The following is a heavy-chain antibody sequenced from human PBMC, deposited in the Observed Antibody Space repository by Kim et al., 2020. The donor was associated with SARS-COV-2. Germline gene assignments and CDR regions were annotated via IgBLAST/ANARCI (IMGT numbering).Heavy chain of an antibody. J-gene: IGHJ5*02. CDR2: IIPIFGTA. Sequence: SVKVSCKASGGTFSSYAISWVRQAPGQGLEWMGGIIPIFGTANYAQKFQGRVTITADKSTSTAYMELSSLRSEDTAVYYFARGYAAGTITGWSSYNWFDPWGQETLVTVSS. V-gene: IGHV1-69*06. D-gene: IGHD6-19*01. CDR3: ARGYAAGTITGWSSYNWFDP. CDR1: GGTFSSYA.